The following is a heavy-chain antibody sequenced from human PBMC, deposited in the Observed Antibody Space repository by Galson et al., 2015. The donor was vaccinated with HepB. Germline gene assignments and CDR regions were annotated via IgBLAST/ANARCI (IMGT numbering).Heavy chain of an antibody. V-gene: IGHV1-18*01. CDR3: ARGGRLGELSSVDY. J-gene: IGHJ4*02. CDR2: INSYNGNT. D-gene: IGHD3-16*02. CDR1: GYSFTNYG. Sequence: SVKVSCKASGYSFTNYGISWVRQAPGQGPEWMGWINSYNGNTNYAQHLQGRVTMTTDASTNMAYMEMRSLRSDDTAVYYCARGGRLGELSSVDYWGQGTLVTVSS.